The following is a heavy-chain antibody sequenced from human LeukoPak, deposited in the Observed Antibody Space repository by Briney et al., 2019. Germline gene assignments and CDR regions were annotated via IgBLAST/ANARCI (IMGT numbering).Heavy chain of an antibody. CDR2: ISSSSSHI. CDR3: ASDGSDTRGYFDY. J-gene: IGHJ4*02. CDR1: GFTFSSHA. D-gene: IGHD3-10*01. V-gene: IGHV3-21*01. Sequence: GGSPRLSCAASGFTFSSHALSWVRQAPGKGLEWVSSISSSSSHIYYADSVKGRFTISRDNAKNSLYLQMNSLRAEDTAVYYCASDGSDTRGYFDYWGQGTLVTVSS.